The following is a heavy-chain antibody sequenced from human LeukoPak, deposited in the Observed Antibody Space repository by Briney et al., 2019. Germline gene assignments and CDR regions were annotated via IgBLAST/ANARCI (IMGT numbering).Heavy chain of an antibody. J-gene: IGHJ4*02. CDR2: ITVGGGT. CDR3: AKSPAAPYYFDY. CDR1: GFALSSYV. V-gene: IGHV3-23*01. Sequence: GGSLRLSCAASGFALSSYVMSWVRQAPGKGLGWVSTITVGGGTYYADSVKGRFTISRDNSKNTLFLQMNTLGAEDTALYYCAKSPAAPYYFDYWGQGTLVTVSS. D-gene: IGHD6-13*01.